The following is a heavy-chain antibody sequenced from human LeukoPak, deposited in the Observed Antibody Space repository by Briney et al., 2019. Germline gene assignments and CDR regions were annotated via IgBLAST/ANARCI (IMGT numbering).Heavy chain of an antibody. CDR2: ISGSGGST. Sequence: GGSLRLSCAASGFTFSSYAMSWVRQAPGKGLEWVSAISGSGGSTYYADSVKGRFTISRDNSKNTLYLQMKSLRAEDTAEYYCAKDQAVTTSGAFDIWGQGTMVTVSS. CDR3: AKDQAVTTSGAFDI. V-gene: IGHV3-23*01. J-gene: IGHJ3*02. CDR1: GFTFSSYA. D-gene: IGHD4-17*01.